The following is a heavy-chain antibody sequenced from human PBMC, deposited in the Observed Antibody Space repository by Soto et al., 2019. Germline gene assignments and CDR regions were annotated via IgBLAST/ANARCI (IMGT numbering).Heavy chain of an antibody. CDR3: ARALRLPRAAAVRSGVAFDY. J-gene: IGHJ4*02. Sequence: SVKVSCKASGGTFSSYAISWVRQAPGQGLEWMGGIIPIFGTANYAQKFQGRVTITADESTSTAYMELSSLRSEDTAVYYCARALRLPRAAAVRSGVAFDYWGQGTLVTVSS. V-gene: IGHV1-69*13. CDR1: GGTFSSYA. CDR2: IIPIFGTA. D-gene: IGHD6-13*01.